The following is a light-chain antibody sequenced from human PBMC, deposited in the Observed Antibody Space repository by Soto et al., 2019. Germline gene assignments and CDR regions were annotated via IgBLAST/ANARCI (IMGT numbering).Light chain of an antibody. CDR1: SGHSSYA. Sequence: QTVVTQSPSASASLGASVKLTCTLSSGHSSYAIAWHQQQPEKGPRYLMKLNSDGSHSKGDGIPDRFSSFSSGAERYLTISSLQSEDEADYYCQTWGTGIKGVFGGGTKVTVL. J-gene: IGLJ3*02. CDR3: QTWGTGIKGV. CDR2: LNSDGSH. V-gene: IGLV4-69*01.